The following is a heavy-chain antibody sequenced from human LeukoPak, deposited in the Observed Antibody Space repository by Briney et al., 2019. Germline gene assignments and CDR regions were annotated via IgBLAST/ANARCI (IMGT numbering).Heavy chain of an antibody. CDR1: GRSFSGYY. CDR2: INHSGST. Sequence: PSETLSLTCAVYGRSFSGYYWSWIRQPPGKGLEWIGEINHSGSTNYNPSLKSRVTISVDTSKNQFTLKLSSVTAADTAVYYCARRYSGGWPFDYWGQGTLVTVSS. D-gene: IGHD6-19*01. J-gene: IGHJ4*02. CDR3: ARRYSGGWPFDY. V-gene: IGHV4-34*01.